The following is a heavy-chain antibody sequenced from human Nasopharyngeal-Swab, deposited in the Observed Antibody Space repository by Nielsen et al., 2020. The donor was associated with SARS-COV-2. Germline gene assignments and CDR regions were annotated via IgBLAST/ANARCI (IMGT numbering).Heavy chain of an antibody. CDR3: ARIPAAGGFDP. CDR1: GGSISSHY. V-gene: IGHV4-59*11. Sequence: SETLSLTCTVSGGSISSHYWSWIRQPPGKGLEWIGYIYYSGSTNYNPSLKSRVTISVDTSKNQFSLKLSSVTAADTAVYYCARIPAAGGFDPWGQGTLVTVSS. CDR2: IYYSGST. J-gene: IGHJ5*02. D-gene: IGHD2-2*01.